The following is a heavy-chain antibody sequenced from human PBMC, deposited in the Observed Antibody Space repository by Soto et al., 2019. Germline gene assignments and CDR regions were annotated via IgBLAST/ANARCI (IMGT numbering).Heavy chain of an antibody. V-gene: IGHV4-39*07. CDR3: ARVLGYCSGGSCWFDP. CDR2: IYYSGST. Sequence: SETLSLTCTVSGGSISSSSYYWGWIRQPPGKGLEWIGSIYYSGSTYYNPSLKSRVTISVDRSKNQFSLKLSSVTAADTAVYYCARVLGYCSGGSCWFDPWGQGTLVTVSS. CDR1: GGSISSSSYY. D-gene: IGHD2-15*01. J-gene: IGHJ5*02.